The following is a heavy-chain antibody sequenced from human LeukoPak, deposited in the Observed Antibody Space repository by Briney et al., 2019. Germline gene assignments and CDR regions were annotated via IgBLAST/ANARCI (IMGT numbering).Heavy chain of an antibody. Sequence: AGGSLRLSCAASGFTFSSYAMSWVRQAPGKGLEWVSAISGSGGSTYYADSVKGRFTISRDNSKNTLYLQMNSLRAEDTAVYYCAKLARGGSGSYSLDYWGQGTLVTVSS. CDR1: GFTFSSYA. V-gene: IGHV3-23*01. J-gene: IGHJ4*02. CDR2: ISGSGGST. CDR3: AKLARGGSGSYSLDY. D-gene: IGHD3-10*01.